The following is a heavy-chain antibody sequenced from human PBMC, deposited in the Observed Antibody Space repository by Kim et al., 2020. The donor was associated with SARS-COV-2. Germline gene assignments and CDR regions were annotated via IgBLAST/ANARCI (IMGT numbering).Heavy chain of an antibody. CDR2: ISGSGGST. CDR3: AKDIIDYDFWSGYYEGYYYYGMDV. D-gene: IGHD3-3*01. CDR1: GFTFSSYA. V-gene: IGHV3-23*01. J-gene: IGHJ6*02. Sequence: GGSLRLSCAASGFTFSSYAMSWVRQAPGKGLEWVSAISGSGGSTYYADSVKGRFTISRDNSKNTLYLQMNSLRAEDTAVYYCAKDIIDYDFWSGYYEGYYYYGMDVWGQGTTVTVSS.